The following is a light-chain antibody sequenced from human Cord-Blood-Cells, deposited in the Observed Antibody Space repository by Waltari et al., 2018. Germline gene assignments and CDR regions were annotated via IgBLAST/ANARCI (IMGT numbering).Light chain of an antibody. Sequence: QSALTQPASVSGSPGQSITISCTGTRSDVVGYIYVSWYQQPPGKAPKLMIYDVSNRPSGVSNRFSGSKSGNTASLTISGLQAEDEADYYCSSYTSSSTWVFGGGTKLTVL. V-gene: IGLV2-14*01. CDR2: DVS. CDR1: RSDVVGYIY. J-gene: IGLJ3*02. CDR3: SSYTSSSTWV.